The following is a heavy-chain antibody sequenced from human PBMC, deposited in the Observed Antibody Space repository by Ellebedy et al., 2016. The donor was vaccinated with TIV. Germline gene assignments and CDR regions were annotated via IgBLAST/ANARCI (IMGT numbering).Heavy chain of an antibody. CDR3: ATGGDYYGSGSIFDY. V-gene: IGHV1-24*01. Sequence: ASVKVSCKVSGYTLTELSMHWVRQAPGKGLEWMGGFDPEDGETIYAQKFQGRVTMTEDTSTDTAYMELSSLRSEDTAVYYCATGGDYYGSGSIFDYWGQGTPVAVSS. CDR1: GYTLTELS. CDR2: FDPEDGET. J-gene: IGHJ4*02. D-gene: IGHD3-10*01.